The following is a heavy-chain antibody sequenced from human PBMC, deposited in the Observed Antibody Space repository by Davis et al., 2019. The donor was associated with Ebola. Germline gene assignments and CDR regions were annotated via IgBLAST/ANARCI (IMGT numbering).Heavy chain of an antibody. CDR3: ARDLLDSLRWRPFDY. D-gene: IGHD4-23*01. V-gene: IGHV3-33*01. J-gene: IGHJ4*02. Sequence: PGGSLRLSCAASGFTFSSYGMHWVRQAPGKGLEWVAVIWYDGSNKYYADSVKGRFTISRDNSKNTLYLQMNSLRAEDTAVYYCARDLLDSLRWRPFDYWGQVTLVTVSS. CDR2: IWYDGSNK. CDR1: GFTFSSYG.